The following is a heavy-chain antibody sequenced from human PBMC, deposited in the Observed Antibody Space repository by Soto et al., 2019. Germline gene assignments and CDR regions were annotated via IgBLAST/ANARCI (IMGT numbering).Heavy chain of an antibody. Sequence: QVHLVQSGAELKRPGASVKVSCKASGYTFTNHAMHWVRQAPGQSLEWMGWLNADNGDTKYSQKLQGRVTITRDTSASTAYMELTSLRSEDTAVYYCARDVHTPMPPYSYYGMDVWGQGTTVTVSS. CDR1: GYTFTNHA. CDR2: LNADNGDT. J-gene: IGHJ6*02. CDR3: ARDVHTPMPPYSYYGMDV. D-gene: IGHD2-2*01. V-gene: IGHV1-3*01.